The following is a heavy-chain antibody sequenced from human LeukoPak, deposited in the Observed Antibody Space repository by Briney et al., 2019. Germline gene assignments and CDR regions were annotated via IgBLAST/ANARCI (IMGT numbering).Heavy chain of an antibody. CDR1: GGCISSYY. CDR3: ARIGHEDYYFDY. V-gene: IGHV4-59*01. Sequence: PSETLSLTCTVSGGCISSYYWSWIRQPPGKGLEWIGYIYYSASTNYNPSLKSRVTISVDTSKNQFSLKLSSVTAADTAVYYCARIGHEDYYFDYWGQGTLVTVSS. CDR2: IYYSAST. J-gene: IGHJ4*02.